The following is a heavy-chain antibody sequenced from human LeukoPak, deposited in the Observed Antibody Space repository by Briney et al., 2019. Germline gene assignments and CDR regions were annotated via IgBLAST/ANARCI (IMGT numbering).Heavy chain of an antibody. V-gene: IGHV3-11*03. CDR3: ASAQDDSSGYYFIYGMDV. J-gene: IGHJ6*02. D-gene: IGHD3-22*01. CDR2: ISSSSSYT. CDR1: GFTFSNSA. Sequence: GGSLRLSCAASGFTFSNSAMTWVRQAPGKGLEWVSYISSSSSYTNYADSVKGRFTISRGNAKNSLYLQMNSLRAEDTAVYYCASAQDDSSGYYFIYGMDVWGQGTTVTVSS.